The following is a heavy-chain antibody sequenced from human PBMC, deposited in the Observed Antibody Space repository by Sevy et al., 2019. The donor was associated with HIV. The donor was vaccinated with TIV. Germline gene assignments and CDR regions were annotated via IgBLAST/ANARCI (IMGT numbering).Heavy chain of an antibody. CDR1: GFTFSSYG. V-gene: IGHV3-33*01. D-gene: IGHD6-13*01. J-gene: IGHJ4*02. CDR2: IWYDGSNK. Sequence: GGSLRLSCAASGFTFSSYGMHWVRQAPGKGLEWVAVIWYDGSNKYYADSVKGRFTISRDNSKNTLYLQMNSLRAEDTAVYYCAGGFLQLAPHYYFDYWGQGTLVTVSS. CDR3: AGGFLQLAPHYYFDY.